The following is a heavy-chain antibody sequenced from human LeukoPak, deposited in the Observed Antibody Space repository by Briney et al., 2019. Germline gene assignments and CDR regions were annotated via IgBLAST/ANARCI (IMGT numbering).Heavy chain of an antibody. Sequence: ASVKVSCKASGYTFTSYDINWVRQATGQGLEWMGWMNPNSGNTGYAQKFQGRVTITRNTSISTAYMELSSLRSEDTAVYYCARGASSHYDFWSGYYSVEYYYYYMDVWGKGTTVTVSS. CDR2: MNPNSGNT. CDR1: GYTFTSYD. J-gene: IGHJ6*03. V-gene: IGHV1-8*03. D-gene: IGHD3-3*01. CDR3: ARGASSHYDFWSGYYSVEYYYYYMDV.